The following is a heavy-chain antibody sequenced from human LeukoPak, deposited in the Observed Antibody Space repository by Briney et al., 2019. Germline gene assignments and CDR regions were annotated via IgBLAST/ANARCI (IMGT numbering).Heavy chain of an antibody. CDR1: GGSISSYY. CDR2: IYYSGST. V-gene: IGHV4-59*08. J-gene: IGHJ4*02. D-gene: IGHD3-9*01. Sequence: SETLSLTCTVSGGSISSYYWSWIRQPPGEGLEWIGYIYYSGSTNYNPSLKSRVTMSVDTSKNQFSLKLSSVTATDTAVYYCARRLRDYDILTGYGPSYFDYWGQGTLVTVSS. CDR3: ARRLRDYDILTGYGPSYFDY.